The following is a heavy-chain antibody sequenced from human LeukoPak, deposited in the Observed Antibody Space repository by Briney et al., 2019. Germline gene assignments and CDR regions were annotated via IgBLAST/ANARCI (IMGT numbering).Heavy chain of an antibody. CDR1: GGSFSGYY. CDR3: ARGTYYYGSGSYNSGYYYMDV. CDR2: IYTSGST. Sequence: SETLSLTCAVYGGSFSGYYWSWIRQPAGKGLEWIGRIYTSGSTNYNPSLKSRVTMSVDTSKNQFSLKLSSVTAADTAVYYCARGTYYYGSGSYNSGYYYMDVWGKGTTVTISS. V-gene: IGHV4-59*10. D-gene: IGHD3-10*01. J-gene: IGHJ6*03.